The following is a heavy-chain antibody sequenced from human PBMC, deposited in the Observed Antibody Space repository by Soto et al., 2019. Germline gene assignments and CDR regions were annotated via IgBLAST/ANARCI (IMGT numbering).Heavy chain of an antibody. CDR1: GFTFTNHW. CDR3: ARGAYRASRFDP. Sequence: GGSLRLSCAASGFTFTNHWMHWVRQAPGKGLVWVSRINDDGSTTDYADYVKGRLTISRDNAKNTVYLQMNSLRAEDTALYYCARGAYRASRFDPWGQGTLVTVS. J-gene: IGHJ5*02. CDR2: INDDGSTT. V-gene: IGHV3-74*01. D-gene: IGHD2-21*01.